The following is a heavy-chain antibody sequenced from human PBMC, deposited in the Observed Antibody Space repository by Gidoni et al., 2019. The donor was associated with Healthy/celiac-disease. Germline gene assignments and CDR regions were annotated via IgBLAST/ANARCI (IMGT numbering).Heavy chain of an antibody. CDR1: GFTFDDYA. D-gene: IGHD2-2*01. CDR2: ISWNSGSI. CDR3: AKDIQCSSTSCLGAARFGRYYYGMDV. J-gene: IGHJ6*02. V-gene: IGHV3-9*01. Sequence: EVQLVESGGGLVQPGRSLRLSCAASGFTFDDYAMHWVRPAPGKGLEWVSGISWNSGSIGYADSVKGRFTISRDNAKNSLYLQMNSLRAEDTALYYCAKDIQCSSTSCLGAARFGRYYYGMDVWGQGTTVTVSS.